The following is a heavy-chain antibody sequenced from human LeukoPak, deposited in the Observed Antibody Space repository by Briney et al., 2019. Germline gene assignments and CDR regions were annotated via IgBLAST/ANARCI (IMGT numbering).Heavy chain of an antibody. Sequence: SVKVSCTASGGTFSSYAISWVRQAPGQGLEWMGGIIPIFGTANYAQKFQGRVTITADESTSTAYMELSSLRSEDTAVYYCARYMPSPYDGFDVWGQGALVTVSS. D-gene: IGHD2-2*01. CDR2: IIPIFGTA. J-gene: IGHJ3*01. CDR3: ARYMPSPYDGFDV. V-gene: IGHV1-69*01. CDR1: GGTFSSYA.